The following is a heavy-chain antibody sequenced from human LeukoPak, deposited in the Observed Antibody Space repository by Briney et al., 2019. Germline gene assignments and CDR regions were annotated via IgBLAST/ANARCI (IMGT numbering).Heavy chain of an antibody. Sequence: ASVKVSCKASGYTFTSYAMNWVRQAPGQGLEWMGWMNPNSGNTGYAQKFQGRVTMTRNTSISTAYMELSSLRSEDTAVYYCARAVKGTSCPPCIAVAGLYYYYYMDVWGKGTTVTISS. J-gene: IGHJ6*03. CDR1: GYTFTSYA. V-gene: IGHV1-8*02. D-gene: IGHD6-19*01. CDR2: MNPNSGNT. CDR3: ARAVKGTSCPPCIAVAGLYYYYYMDV.